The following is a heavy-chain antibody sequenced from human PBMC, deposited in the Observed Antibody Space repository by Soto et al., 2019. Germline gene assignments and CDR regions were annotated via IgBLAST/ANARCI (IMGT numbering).Heavy chain of an antibody. CDR1: GYTFTSYA. J-gene: IGHJ3*02. V-gene: IGHV1-3*01. CDR2: INAGNGNT. D-gene: IGHD6-13*01. CDR3: ARYQQLVRGAFDI. Sequence: SVKVSCKASGYTFTSYAMHWVRQAPGQRLEWMGWINAGNGNTKYSQKFQGRVTITRDTSASTAYMELSSLRSEDTAVYYCARYQQLVRGAFDIWGQGTMVTVSS.